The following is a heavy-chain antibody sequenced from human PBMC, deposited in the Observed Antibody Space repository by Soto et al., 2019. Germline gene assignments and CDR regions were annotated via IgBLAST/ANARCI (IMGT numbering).Heavy chain of an antibody. Sequence: QVQLVQSGAEVKKPGSSVKVSCKASGGTFSSYAISWVRQAPGQGLEWMGGIIPIFGTANYAQKFQGRVTITADESTSTAYMELSSLRSEDTAVYYCAIARRGSYYDFVYGMDVWGQGTTVTVSS. V-gene: IGHV1-69*12. CDR1: GGTFSSYA. J-gene: IGHJ6*02. D-gene: IGHD3-3*01. CDR2: IIPIFGTA. CDR3: AIARRGSYYDFVYGMDV.